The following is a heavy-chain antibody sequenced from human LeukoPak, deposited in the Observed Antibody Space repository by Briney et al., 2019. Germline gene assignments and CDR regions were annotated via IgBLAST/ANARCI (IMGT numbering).Heavy chain of an antibody. J-gene: IGHJ4*02. Sequence: GASVEVSCKASGYTFTGYYMHWVRQAPGQGLEWMGWINPNSGGTNYAQKLQGRVTMTTDTSTSTAYMELRSLRSDDTAVYYCARSWAAAGTKDYWGQGTLVTVSS. CDR3: ARSWAAAGTKDY. V-gene: IGHV1-2*02. CDR2: INPNSGGT. D-gene: IGHD6-13*01. CDR1: GYTFTGYY.